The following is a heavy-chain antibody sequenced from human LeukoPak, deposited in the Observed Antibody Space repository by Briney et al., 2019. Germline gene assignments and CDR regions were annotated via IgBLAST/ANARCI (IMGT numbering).Heavy chain of an antibody. J-gene: IGHJ5*02. CDR2: IYSGGST. CDR1: GFTVSSNY. Sequence: GGSLRLSCAASGFTVSSNYMSWVRQAPGKGLEWVSVIYSGGSTYYADSVKGRFTISRHNSKNTLYLQMNSLRAEDTAVYYCARDPCGGDCMSGTGWFDPWGQGTLVTVPS. D-gene: IGHD2-21*02. V-gene: IGHV3-53*04. CDR3: ARDPCGGDCMSGTGWFDP.